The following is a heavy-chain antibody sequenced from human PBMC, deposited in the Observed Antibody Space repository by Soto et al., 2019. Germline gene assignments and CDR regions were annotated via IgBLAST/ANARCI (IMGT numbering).Heavy chain of an antibody. J-gene: IGHJ4*02. CDR1: GGSVSSGSYY. Sequence: PSVTLSLTCTVSGGSVSSGSYYWSWIRQSPGKGLEWIGSVYYRGRSYSKSSVKSRVTISVDTSKNRFSLSLNSVTASDTAVYFCVSQRTTVPTQAYFDYWGPGALVTVSS. CDR2: VYYRGRS. D-gene: IGHD4-17*01. CDR3: VSQRTTVPTQAYFDY. V-gene: IGHV4-39*01.